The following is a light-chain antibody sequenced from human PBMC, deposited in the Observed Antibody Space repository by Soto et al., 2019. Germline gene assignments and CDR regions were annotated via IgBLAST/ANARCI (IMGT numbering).Light chain of an antibody. CDR3: ASYTSTTTLVV. V-gene: IGLV2-14*01. Sequence: QSALTQPASVSGSPGQSITISFTGTSSDIGRYNYVSWYQQHPGKAPRLVISGVNKRPSGISNRFSGSKSGNTASLTISGLQADDEAIYYCASYTSTTTLVVFGGGTQLTVL. CDR2: GVN. CDR1: SSDIGRYNY. J-gene: IGLJ2*01.